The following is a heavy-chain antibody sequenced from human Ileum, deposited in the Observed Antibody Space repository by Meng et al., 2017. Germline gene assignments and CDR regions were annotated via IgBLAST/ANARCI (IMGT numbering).Heavy chain of an antibody. CDR2: IRSKAYGGTT. CDR3: TRGGYYDSSGYYIRGYFDY. CDR1: GFTFGDYA. Sequence: GGSLRLSCTASGFTFGDYAVSCFRQAPGKGLEWVGFIRSKAYGGTTEYAASVKGRFTISRDDSKSIAYLQMNSLKTEDTAVYYCTRGGYYDSSGYYIRGYFDYWGQGTLVTVSS. J-gene: IGHJ4*02. D-gene: IGHD3-22*01. V-gene: IGHV3-49*03.